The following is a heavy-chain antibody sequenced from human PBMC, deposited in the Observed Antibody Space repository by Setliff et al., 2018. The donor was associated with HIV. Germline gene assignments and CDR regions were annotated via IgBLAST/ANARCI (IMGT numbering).Heavy chain of an antibody. V-gene: IGHV4-59*08. J-gene: IGHJ4*02. Sequence: SETLSLTCTVSGDSISTDYWTWIRQPPGKGLEWIGYIYNSASTSYNPSLKSRVTISVDTSKNQFSLKLSSVTAADTAVYYCARHSRSDYWGQGTLVTVPQ. CDR1: GDSISTDY. CDR2: IYNSAST. CDR3: ARHSRSDY.